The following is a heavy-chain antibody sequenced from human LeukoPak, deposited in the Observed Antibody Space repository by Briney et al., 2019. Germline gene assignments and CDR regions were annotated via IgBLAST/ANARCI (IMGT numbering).Heavy chain of an antibody. Sequence: GGSLRLSCAASGFSFGTFAMTWVRQVPGKGLEWVSGRIGSGNTYYADSVKGRFTLSSDSSKKTVYLQMNSLRVENTAIYYCATDLHYVDGRWEFDPWGQGTLVTVSP. D-gene: IGHD4-17*01. CDR2: RIGSGNT. CDR3: ATDLHYVDGRWEFDP. J-gene: IGHJ5*02. V-gene: IGHV3-23*01. CDR1: GFSFGTFA.